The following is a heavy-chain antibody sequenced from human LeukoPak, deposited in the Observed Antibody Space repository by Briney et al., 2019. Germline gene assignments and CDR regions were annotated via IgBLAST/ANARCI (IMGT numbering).Heavy chain of an antibody. CDR2: IKKEGSEK. J-gene: IGHJ4*02. D-gene: IGHD6-19*01. CDR3: ARASAVAGTSDC. V-gene: IGHV3-7*01. CDR1: GFTFSSYW. Sequence: GESLTLSYAASGFTFSSYWVRGLRQPRGKGLEWVGNIKKEGSEKYYVASVTGPFTISRDKAKNSLYLQMNRLRAEDTAVYYCARASAVAGTSDCWGQGTLVTVSS.